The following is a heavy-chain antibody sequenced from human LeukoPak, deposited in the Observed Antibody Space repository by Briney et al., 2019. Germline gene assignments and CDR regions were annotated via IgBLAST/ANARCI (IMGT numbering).Heavy chain of an antibody. D-gene: IGHD3-22*01. CDR2: ISSSSSYI. Sequence: GGSLRLSCAASGFTFRSYSMNWVRQAPGKGLEWVSSISSSSSYIYYAGSVKGRFTISRDNAKNSLYLQMNSLRAEDTAVYYCARDPYYYDSSGYYFDYWGQGTLVTVSS. J-gene: IGHJ4*02. CDR1: GFTFRSYS. V-gene: IGHV3-21*01. CDR3: ARDPYYYDSSGYYFDY.